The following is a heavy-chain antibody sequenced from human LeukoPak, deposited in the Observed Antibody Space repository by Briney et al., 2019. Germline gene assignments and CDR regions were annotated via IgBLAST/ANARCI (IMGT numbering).Heavy chain of an antibody. V-gene: IGHV3-21*04. J-gene: IGHJ4*02. CDR3: ARGGPYYYDSSGYSLVSDY. CDR2: ISSSSSYI. CDR1: GFSFSSYV. D-gene: IGHD3-22*01. Sequence: SGGSLRLSCAASGFSFSSYVINWVRQAPGKGLEWVSSISSSSSYIYYADSVKGRFTISRDNSKNTLYLQMNSLRADDTAVYYCARGGPYYYDSSGYSLVSDYWGQGTLVTVSS.